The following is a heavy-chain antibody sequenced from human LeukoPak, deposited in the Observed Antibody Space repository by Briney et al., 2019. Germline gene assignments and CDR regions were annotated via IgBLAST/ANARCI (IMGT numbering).Heavy chain of an antibody. J-gene: IGHJ4*02. CDR1: GFTLSTYA. Sequence: GTSLRLSCEASGFTLSTYAVHWVRQAPGKGLEWVALMSYDGSNKFYADSVKGRFTISRDNSKSTLYLQMNSLKAEDTAVYYCARGGVTTMTLRDLWLDYWGQGTLVTVSS. CDR3: ARGGVTTMTLRDLWLDY. CDR2: MSYDGSNK. V-gene: IGHV3-30-3*01. D-gene: IGHD4-17*01.